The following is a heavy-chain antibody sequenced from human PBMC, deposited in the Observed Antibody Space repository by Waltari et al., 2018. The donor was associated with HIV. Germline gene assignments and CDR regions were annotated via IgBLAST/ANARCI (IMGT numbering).Heavy chain of an antibody. CDR3: ARGEVRPQRDSSGFHYVFDF. D-gene: IGHD3-22*01. J-gene: IGHJ4*02. V-gene: IGHV4-34*01. CDR1: GGSFSGYY. Sequence: QVQLQQWGAGLLKPSETLSLTCAVYGGSFSGYYWSWIRQPPGKGLEWIGEINHGGNTKYNPSLKRRVTISVDTSKNQFSLKLSSVTVADTAVYYCARGEVRPQRDSSGFHYVFDFWGQGSLVTVSS. CDR2: INHGGNT.